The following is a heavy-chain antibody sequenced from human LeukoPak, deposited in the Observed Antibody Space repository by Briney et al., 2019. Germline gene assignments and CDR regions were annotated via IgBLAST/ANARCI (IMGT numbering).Heavy chain of an antibody. CDR3: ARALVGATPFFDY. CDR1: GFTFSSYA. CDR2: ISGSGGST. Sequence: GGSLRLSCAASGFTFSSYAMSWVRQAPGKGPEWVSAISGSGGSTYYADSVKGRFTISRDNSKNTLYLQMNSLRAEDTAVYYCARALVGATPFFDYWGQGTLVTVSS. D-gene: IGHD1-26*01. J-gene: IGHJ4*02. V-gene: IGHV3-23*01.